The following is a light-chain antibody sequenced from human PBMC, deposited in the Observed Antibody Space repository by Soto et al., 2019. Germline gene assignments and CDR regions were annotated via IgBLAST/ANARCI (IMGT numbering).Light chain of an antibody. CDR2: DVA. CDR1: SSDVGNYNY. Sequence: QSVLTQPRSVAGSPGQSVTISCTGTSSDVGNYNYVSWYRQHPGKAPKLMIYDVAQRPSGVPDRFSGSKSGNTASLTISGLQAEDEADYYCCSYAGSYTWVFGGGTNLTVL. J-gene: IGLJ3*02. CDR3: CSYAGSYTWV. V-gene: IGLV2-11*01.